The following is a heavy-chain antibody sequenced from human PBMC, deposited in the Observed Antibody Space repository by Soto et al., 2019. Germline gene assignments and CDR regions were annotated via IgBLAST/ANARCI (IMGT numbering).Heavy chain of an antibody. CDR1: GFAFSSYW. Sequence: EVQLVQSGGGLVQPGGSLRLSCAASGFAFSSYWLHWVRQAPGKGLIIVSRITGDGTNTAYATSVKGRFTISRDNAKNMVYLQMDRLKADDTAAYYCARDGRYGTPFDYWGQGALVTVSS. V-gene: IGHV3-74*01. D-gene: IGHD3-9*01. CDR3: ARDGRYGTPFDY. CDR2: ITGDGTNT. J-gene: IGHJ4*02.